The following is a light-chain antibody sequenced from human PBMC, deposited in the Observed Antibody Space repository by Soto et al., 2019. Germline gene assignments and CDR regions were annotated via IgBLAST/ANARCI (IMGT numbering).Light chain of an antibody. CDR2: DAS. CDR1: QSVINN. V-gene: IGKV3-15*01. J-gene: IGKJ4*01. CDR3: QQYYKWPLT. Sequence: EIVMTQSPATLSVSPGERSTLSFWASQSVINNSAWYQQKPGQAPRLLIYDASTRATGIPARLSGSGSGTEFTLTISSLESQDFAVYYCQQYYKWPLTFGGGTKVDIK.